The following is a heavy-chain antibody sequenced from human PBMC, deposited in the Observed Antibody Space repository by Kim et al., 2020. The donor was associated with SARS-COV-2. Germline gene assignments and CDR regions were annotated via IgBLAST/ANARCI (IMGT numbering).Heavy chain of an antibody. Sequence: SETLSLTCTVSGGSISSYYWSWIRQPPGKGLEWIGYIYYSGSTNYNPSLKSRVTISVDTSKNQFSLKLSSVTAADTAVYYCARVLHCGGDCLAFDIWGQGTMVTVSS. J-gene: IGHJ3*02. CDR1: GGSISSYY. CDR3: ARVLHCGGDCLAFDI. V-gene: IGHV4-59*01. CDR2: IYYSGST. D-gene: IGHD2-21*02.